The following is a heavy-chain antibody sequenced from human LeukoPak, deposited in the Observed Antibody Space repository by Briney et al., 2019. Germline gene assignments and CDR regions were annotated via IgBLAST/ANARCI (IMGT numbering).Heavy chain of an antibody. D-gene: IGHD1-14*01. CDR3: AGGGLPLLGKPVNYFDY. V-gene: IGHV3-23*01. CDR2: ISGSGGGSST. Sequence: GGSLRLSCVASGFTFSSCGMSWVRQAPGKGLEWVSSISGSGGGSSTYYADSVKGRFIISRDNSKNTLYLQMNSLRAEDTAVYYCAGGGLPLLGKPVNYFDYWGQGTLVTVSS. CDR1: GFTFSSCG. J-gene: IGHJ4*02.